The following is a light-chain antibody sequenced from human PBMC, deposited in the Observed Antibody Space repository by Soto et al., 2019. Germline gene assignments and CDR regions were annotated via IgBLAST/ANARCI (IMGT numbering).Light chain of an antibody. CDR1: GNAVSYQL. J-gene: IGLJ1*01. V-gene: IGLV2-23*02. Sequence: QSALTQPASVSGSPGQSITISCSGNAVSYQLVSWYQQQPGKAPKLILYNVTRRPSGVSNRFSGFKSGTTASLKITGLPAEDEADYYCCSFVGVTNDVFGNGTKLTVL. CDR3: CSFVGVTNDV. CDR2: NVT.